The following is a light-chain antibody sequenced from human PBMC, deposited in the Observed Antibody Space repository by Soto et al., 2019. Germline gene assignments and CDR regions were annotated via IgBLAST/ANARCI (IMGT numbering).Light chain of an antibody. V-gene: IGKV1-5*01. Sequence: DIQMTQSPSTLSASVGDRVTITCRASQSLNNDLAWYQQKPGKAPNLLIYDASTLERGVPSRFSGTGSGTEFTLAISSLQPDDFATYYCQQYHRSSVIFGQGTRLEIK. J-gene: IGKJ5*01. CDR3: QQYHRSSVI. CDR2: DAS. CDR1: QSLNND.